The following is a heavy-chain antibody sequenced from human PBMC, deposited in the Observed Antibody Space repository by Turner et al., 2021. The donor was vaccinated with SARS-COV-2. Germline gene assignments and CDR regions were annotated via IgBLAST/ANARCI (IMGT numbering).Heavy chain of an antibody. J-gene: IGHJ5*02. CDR1: GFTFSSYT. D-gene: IGHD3-22*01. V-gene: IGHV3-21*01. Sequence: EVQLVESGGGLVKTGGSLRLSCAASGFTFSSYTMYWVRQAPGKGLEWVSSISSSSSYIYYADSVKGRFTISRDNAKNSLYLQMNSLRAEDTAVYYCARGTYYYDSSVYSGTNWFDPWGQGTLVTVSS. CDR3: ARGTYYYDSSVYSGTNWFDP. CDR2: ISSSSSYI.